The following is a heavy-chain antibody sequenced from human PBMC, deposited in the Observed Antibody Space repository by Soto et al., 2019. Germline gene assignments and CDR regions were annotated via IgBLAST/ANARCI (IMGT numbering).Heavy chain of an antibody. J-gene: IGHJ6*03. CDR2: INPNSGGT. CDR3: ARDKYYDFWSGYYYYYMDV. D-gene: IGHD3-3*01. CDR1: GYTFTGYY. Sequence: QVQLVQSGAEVKKPGASVKVSCKASGYTFTGYYMHCVRQAPGQGLEWMGWINPNSGGTNYAQKFQGWVTMTRDTSISTAYMELSRLRSDDTAVYYCARDKYYDFWSGYYYYYMDVWGKGTTVTVSS. V-gene: IGHV1-2*04.